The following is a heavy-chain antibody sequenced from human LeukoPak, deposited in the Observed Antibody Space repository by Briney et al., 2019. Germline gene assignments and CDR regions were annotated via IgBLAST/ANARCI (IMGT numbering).Heavy chain of an antibody. D-gene: IGHD2-2*02. CDR2: IIPIFGTA. Sequence: ASVKVSCKASGGTFSSYAISWVRQAPGQGLEWMGGIIPIFGTATYAQKFQGRVTITADESTSTAYMELSSLRSEDTAVYYCAREDCSSTSCYTMDDAFDIWGQGTMVTVSS. CDR3: AREDCSSTSCYTMDDAFDI. CDR1: GGTFSSYA. V-gene: IGHV1-69*01. J-gene: IGHJ3*02.